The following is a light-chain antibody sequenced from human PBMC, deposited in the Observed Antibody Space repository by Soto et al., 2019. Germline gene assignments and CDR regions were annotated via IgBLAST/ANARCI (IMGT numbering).Light chain of an antibody. V-gene: IGLV2-14*01. CDR1: SSDVGAYNY. Sequence: QSALTQPASVSGSPGQSITISCTGTSSDVGAYNYVSWYQHHPGKAPTLIISEVSNRPSGLSNRFSGSKSGNTASLTISGLQAEDEANYYCSSYAGGTTWVFGGGTKVTVL. J-gene: IGLJ3*02. CDR3: SSYAGGTTWV. CDR2: EVS.